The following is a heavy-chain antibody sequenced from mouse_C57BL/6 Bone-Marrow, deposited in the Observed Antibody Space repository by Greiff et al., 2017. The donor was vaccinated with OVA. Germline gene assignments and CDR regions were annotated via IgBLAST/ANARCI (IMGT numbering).Heavy chain of an antibody. CDR3: ARRGAGFAMDY. Sequence: QVQLQQSGAELARPGASVKLSCKASGYTFTSYGISWVKQRTGQGLEWIGEIYPRSGNTYYNEKFKGKATLTADKSSSTAYMELRRLTSEDAAVYFCARRGAGFAMDYWGKGTSVTVSS. J-gene: IGHJ4*01. CDR2: IYPRSGNT. D-gene: IGHD4-1*01. V-gene: IGHV1-81*01. CDR1: GYTFTSYG.